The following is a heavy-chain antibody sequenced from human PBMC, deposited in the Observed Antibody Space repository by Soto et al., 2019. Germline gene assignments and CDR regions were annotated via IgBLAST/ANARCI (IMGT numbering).Heavy chain of an antibody. CDR3: ARDQVVVVVAANVYYFDY. Sequence: GGSLRLSCAASGFTFSSYWMSWVRQAPGKGLEWVANIKQDGSEKYYVDSVKGRFTISRDNAKNSLYLQMNSLRAEDTAVYYCARDQVVVVVAANVYYFDYWGQGTLVTVSS. V-gene: IGHV3-7*01. D-gene: IGHD2-15*01. CDR1: GFTFSSYW. J-gene: IGHJ4*02. CDR2: IKQDGSEK.